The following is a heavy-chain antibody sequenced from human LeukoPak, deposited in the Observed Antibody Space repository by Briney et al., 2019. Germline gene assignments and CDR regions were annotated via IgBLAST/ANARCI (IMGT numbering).Heavy chain of an antibody. J-gene: IGHJ4*02. D-gene: IGHD3-22*01. Sequence: PGRSLRLSCAASGFTFSSYGMHWVRQAPGKGLEWVAVIWYDGSNKYYADSVKGRFTIPRDNSKNTLYLQMNSLRAEDTAVYYCARAEEYYYYDSSGYYPPDWWGQGTLVTVSS. V-gene: IGHV3-33*01. CDR1: GFTFSSYG. CDR3: ARAEEYYYYDSSGYYPPDW. CDR2: IWYDGSNK.